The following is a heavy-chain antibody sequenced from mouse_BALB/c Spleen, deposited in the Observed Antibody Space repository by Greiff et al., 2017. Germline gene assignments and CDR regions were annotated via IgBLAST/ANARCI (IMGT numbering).Heavy chain of an antibody. J-gene: IGHJ4*01. CDR1: GFTFTDYY. CDR3: ARDALPGAMDY. Sequence: EVQGVASGGGLVQPGGSLRLSCATSGFTFTDYYMSWVRQPPGKALEWLGFIRNKANGYTTEYSASVKGRFTISRDNSQSILYLQMNALRAEDTAIYYCARDALPGAMDYWGQGTAVTVCS. CDR2: IRNKANGYTT. V-gene: IGHV7-3*02. D-gene: IGHD2-1*01.